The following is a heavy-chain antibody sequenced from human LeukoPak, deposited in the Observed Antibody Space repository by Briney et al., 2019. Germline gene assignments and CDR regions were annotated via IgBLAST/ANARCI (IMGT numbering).Heavy chain of an antibody. V-gene: IGHV3-30*02. Sequence: PGGSLRLSCAASGFTFSSYSMNWVRQAPGKGLEWVAFIRYDGSNKYYADSVKGRFTISRDNSKNTLYLQMNSLRAEDTAVYYCAKDSGSYVDYWGQGTLVTVSS. J-gene: IGHJ4*02. CDR1: GFTFSSYS. CDR3: AKDSGSYVDY. CDR2: IRYDGSNK. D-gene: IGHD3-10*01.